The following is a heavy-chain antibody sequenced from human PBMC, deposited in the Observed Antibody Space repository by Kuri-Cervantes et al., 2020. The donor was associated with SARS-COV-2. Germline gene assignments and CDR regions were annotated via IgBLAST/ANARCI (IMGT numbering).Heavy chain of an antibody. D-gene: IGHD2-2*01. Sequence: GGSLRLSCKGSGYSFTSYWIGWVRQMPGKGLEWMGIIYPGDSDTRYSPSFQGQVTISADKSISTAYLQWSSLKASDTAMYYCARENIVVVPAAMYAFDIWGQGTMVTVSS. CDR3: ARENIVVVPAAMYAFDI. CDR2: IYPGDSDT. V-gene: IGHV5-51*01. CDR1: GYSFTSYW. J-gene: IGHJ3*02.